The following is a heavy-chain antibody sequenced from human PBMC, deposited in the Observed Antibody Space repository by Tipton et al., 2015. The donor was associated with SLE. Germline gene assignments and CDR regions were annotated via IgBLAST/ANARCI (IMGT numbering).Heavy chain of an antibody. CDR1: GFTFSSYW. J-gene: IGHJ3*02. Sequence: SLRLSCAASGFTFSSYWMSWVRQAPGKGLEWVANIKQDGSEKYYVDSVKGRFTISRDNAKNSLYLQMNSLRAEDTAMYYCAKDPQSYDAFDIWGQGTMVTVSS. CDR2: IKQDGSEK. V-gene: IGHV3-7*01. CDR3: AKDPQSYDAFDI.